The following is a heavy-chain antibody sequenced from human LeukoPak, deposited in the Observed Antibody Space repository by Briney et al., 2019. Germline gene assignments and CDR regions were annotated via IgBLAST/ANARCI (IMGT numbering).Heavy chain of an antibody. CDR3: ARETGYYDSSGYFDY. D-gene: IGHD3-22*01. Sequence: ASGPALAKPTQTLTLTCTFSGFSLSTSGMCVSWIRQPPGKALEWLARIDWDDDKYYSTSLKTRLTISKDTSKNQVVLTMTNMDPVDTATYYCARETGYYDSSGYFDYWGQGTLVTVSS. V-gene: IGHV2-70*11. J-gene: IGHJ4*02. CDR2: IDWDDDK. CDR1: GFSLSTSGMC.